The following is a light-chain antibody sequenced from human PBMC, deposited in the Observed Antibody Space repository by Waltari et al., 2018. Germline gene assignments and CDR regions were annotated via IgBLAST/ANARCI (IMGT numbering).Light chain of an antibody. V-gene: IGLV2-14*01. CDR3: SSYTGSSTI. Sequence: QSALTQPASVSGSPGQSITISCTGTSSDVGGSNSVSWYQQHPGKAPKLMIYEVSNRPSGVSNRFSGSKSGNTASLTISGLQAEDEADYYCSSYTGSSTIFRTGTKVTVL. CDR1: SSDVGGSNS. J-gene: IGLJ1*01. CDR2: EVS.